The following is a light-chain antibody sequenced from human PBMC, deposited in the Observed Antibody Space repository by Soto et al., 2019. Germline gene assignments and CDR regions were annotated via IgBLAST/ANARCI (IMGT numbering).Light chain of an antibody. V-gene: IGKV4-1*01. CDR3: QQYYTTPWT. J-gene: IGKJ1*01. CDR1: ESVLYISNNKNY. CDR2: WAS. Sequence: DVVMSQSPDSLAVSPGERATINSKSSESVLYISNNKNYLASYQQKPGQPPKALIYWASTRESGVPDRFSGSGSGTDFTLTISSLQAEDVAVYYCQQYYTTPWTFGQGTKVDIK.